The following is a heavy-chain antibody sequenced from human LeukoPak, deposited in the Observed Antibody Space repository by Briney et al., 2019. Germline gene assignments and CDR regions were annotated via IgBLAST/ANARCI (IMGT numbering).Heavy chain of an antibody. CDR1: VFTFSDYD. CDR2: IGTAGDT. J-gene: IGHJ4*02. Sequence: GGSLRLSCAASVFTFSDYDMHWVRHATGKGREWVSAIGTAGDTYYTGSVKGRFTISRENAKNSLYLKMNSLRAGDTAVYYCARVAKERVGGVYYFDYWGQGTLVTVSS. D-gene: IGHD1-1*01. V-gene: IGHV3-13*01. CDR3: ARVAKERVGGVYYFDY.